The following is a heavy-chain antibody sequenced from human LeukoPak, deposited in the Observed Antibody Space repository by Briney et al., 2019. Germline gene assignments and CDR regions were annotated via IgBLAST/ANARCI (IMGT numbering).Heavy chain of an antibody. CDR1: GYTFTSYA. CDR3: AREGSDDSSGYYPSYASKNNWFDP. D-gene: IGHD3-22*01. Sequence: GASVKVSCKASGYTFTSYAMNWVRQAPGQGLEWMGWINTNTGNPTYAQGFTGRFVFSLDTSVSTAYLQISSLKAEDTAVYYCAREGSDDSSGYYPSYASKNNWFDPWGQGTLVTVSS. V-gene: IGHV7-4-1*02. CDR2: INTNTGNP. J-gene: IGHJ5*02.